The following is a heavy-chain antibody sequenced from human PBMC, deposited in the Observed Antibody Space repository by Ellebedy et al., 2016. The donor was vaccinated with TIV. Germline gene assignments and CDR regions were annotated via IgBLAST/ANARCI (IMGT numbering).Heavy chain of an antibody. CDR3: AGPMVGVAGEIDY. CDR1: GFTVSSNY. CDR2: ISSSSTYI. D-gene: IGHD6-19*01. Sequence: GESLKISCAASGFTVSSNYMSWVRQAPGKGLEWVSSISSSSTYIYYADSVKGRFTISRDNTKNSLYLQMNSLRAEDTAVYYCAGPMVGVAGEIDYWGQGTLVTVSS. V-gene: IGHV3-21*06. J-gene: IGHJ4*02.